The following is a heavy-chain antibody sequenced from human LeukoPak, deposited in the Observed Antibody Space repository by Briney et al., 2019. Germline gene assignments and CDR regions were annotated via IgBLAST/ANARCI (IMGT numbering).Heavy chain of an antibody. CDR1: GFTFDDYA. V-gene: IGHV3-23*01. CDR2: ISGSGGST. J-gene: IGHJ4*02. D-gene: IGHD2-2*01. Sequence: GGSLRLSCASSGFTFDDYAMSWVRQAPGKGLEWVSAISGSGGSTYYADSVKGRFTISRDNSKNTLYLQMNSLRAEDTAVYYCAKDYCSSTSCEKDYWGQGTLVTVSS. CDR3: AKDYCSSTSCEKDY.